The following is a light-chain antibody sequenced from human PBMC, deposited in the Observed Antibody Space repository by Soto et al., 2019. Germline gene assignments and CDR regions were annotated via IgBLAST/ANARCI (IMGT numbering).Light chain of an antibody. V-gene: IGKV3-11*01. CDR3: QQRSNWPRGT. CDR1: QSVSSY. J-gene: IGKJ1*01. Sequence: EIVLTQSPATLSLSPGERATLSCRASQSVSSYLAWYQQKPGQAPRLLIYDASNRATGIPARFSGGGSGTDFPLTISSLEPEDFAVYYCQQRSNWPRGTFGQGTKVEIK. CDR2: DAS.